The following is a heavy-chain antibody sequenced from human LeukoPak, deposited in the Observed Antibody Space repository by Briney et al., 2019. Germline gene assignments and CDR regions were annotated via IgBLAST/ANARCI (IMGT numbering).Heavy chain of an antibody. D-gene: IGHD2-2*02. CDR2: IYYSGST. J-gene: IGHJ3*02. CDR1: GGSISSYY. Sequence: PSQTLSLTCTVSGGSISSYYWSWIRQPPGKGLEWIGYIYYSGSTNYNPSLKSRVTISVDTSKNQFSLKLSSVTAADTAVYYCARHWAVGYCSSTSCYTRVPFDAFDIWGQGTMVTVSS. CDR3: ARHWAVGYCSSTSCYTRVPFDAFDI. V-gene: IGHV4-59*08.